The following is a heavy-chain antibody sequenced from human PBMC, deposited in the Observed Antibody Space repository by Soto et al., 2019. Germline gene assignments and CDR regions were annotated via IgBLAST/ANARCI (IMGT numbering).Heavy chain of an antibody. Sequence: EWVSSISSSSSYIYYADSVKGRFTISRDNAKNSLYLQMNSLRAEDTAVYYCGDHRDLHSFPTRRSSDL. J-gene: IGHJ2*01. CDR3: GDHRDLHSFPTRRSSDL. CDR2: ISSSSSYI. D-gene: IGHD6-6*01. V-gene: IGHV3-21*01.